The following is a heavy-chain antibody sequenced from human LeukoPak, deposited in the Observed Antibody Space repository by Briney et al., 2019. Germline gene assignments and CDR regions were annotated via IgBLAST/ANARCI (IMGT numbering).Heavy chain of an antibody. CDR2: ISAYNGNT. Sequence: GASVKVSCKASGYTFTSYGISWVRQAPGQGLEWMGWISAYNGNTNYAQKLQGRVTMTTDTSTSTAYMELRSLRSDDTAVYYCAREGGGVYCSSTSCYNYMDVWGKGTTVTVSS. V-gene: IGHV1-18*01. CDR3: AREGGGVYCSSTSCYNYMDV. CDR1: GYTFTSYG. D-gene: IGHD2-2*02. J-gene: IGHJ6*03.